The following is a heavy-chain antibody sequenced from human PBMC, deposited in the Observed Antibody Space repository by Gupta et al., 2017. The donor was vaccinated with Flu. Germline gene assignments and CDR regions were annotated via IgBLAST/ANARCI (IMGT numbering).Heavy chain of an antibody. CDR3: ARILSVRGAVLMDAFDI. V-gene: IGHV2-26*01. J-gene: IGHJ3*02. CDR1: GFSLSNARMG. Sequence: QVTLKESGPVLVKPTETLTLTCTVSGFSLSNARMGVSWIRQPPGKALEWLAHIFSNDEKSYSTSLKSRLTISKDTSKSQVVLTMTNMDPVDTATYYCARILSVRGAVLMDAFDIWGQGTMVTVSS. CDR2: IFSNDEK. D-gene: IGHD2-15*01.